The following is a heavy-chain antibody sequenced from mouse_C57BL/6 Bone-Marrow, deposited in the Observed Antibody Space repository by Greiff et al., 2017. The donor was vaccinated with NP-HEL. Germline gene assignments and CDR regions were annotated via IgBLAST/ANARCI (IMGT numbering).Heavy chain of an antibody. V-gene: IGHV5-6*02. CDR2: ISSGGSYT. J-gene: IGHJ4*01. CDR1: GFTFSSYG. CDR3: ARLAWGAMDY. D-gene: IGHD4-1*01. Sequence: DVMLVESGGDLVKPGGSLKLSCAASGFTFSSYGMSWVRQTQDKRLEWVATISSGGSYTYYPDSVKGRFTISKDNAKNTLYLQMSSLKSEDTAMDYCARLAWGAMDYWGQGTSVTVSS.